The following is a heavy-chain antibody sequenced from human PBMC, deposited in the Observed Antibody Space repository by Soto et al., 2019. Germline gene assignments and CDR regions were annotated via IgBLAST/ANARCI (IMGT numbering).Heavy chain of an antibody. D-gene: IGHD6-13*01. Sequence: GGSLRLSCAASGFTFTDYALSWVRQAPGKGLEWVATISGIGGSTYLADSVKGRLSISRDNSKNTVSLLKNSLRAEDTAVYLCARGSSGYISSWYYFDYWGRGTLVTVSS. CDR1: GFTFTDYA. V-gene: IGHV3-23*01. CDR2: ISGIGGST. J-gene: IGHJ4*02. CDR3: ARGSSGYISSWYYFDY.